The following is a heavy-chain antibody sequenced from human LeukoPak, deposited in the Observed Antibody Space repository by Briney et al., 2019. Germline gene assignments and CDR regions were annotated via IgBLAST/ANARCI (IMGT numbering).Heavy chain of an antibody. CDR2: TNTDESST. Sequence: GGSLRLSCAASGFTFSSYWMHWVRQAPGKGLVWVSRTNTDESSTSYADSVKGRFTISRDNAKNTLYLQMNSLRAEDTAVYYCAKDPPMGISSSWYANWFDPWGQGTLVTVSS. CDR1: GFTFSSYW. CDR3: AKDPPMGISSSWYANWFDP. D-gene: IGHD6-13*01. J-gene: IGHJ5*02. V-gene: IGHV3-74*01.